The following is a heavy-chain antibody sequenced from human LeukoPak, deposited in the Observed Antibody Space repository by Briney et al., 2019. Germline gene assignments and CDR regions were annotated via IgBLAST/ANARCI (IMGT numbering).Heavy chain of an antibody. CDR1: GFTFSNAW. Sequence: GGSLRLSCAASGFTFSNAWMSWVRQAPGKGLEWVGRSKSKTDGGTTDYAAPVKGRFTISRDDSKNTLYLQMNSLKTEDTAVYYCTTDLLDIVVVPAAMTFDYWGQGTLVTVSS. J-gene: IGHJ4*02. CDR3: TTDLLDIVVVPAAMTFDY. CDR2: SKSKTDGGTT. V-gene: IGHV3-15*01. D-gene: IGHD2-2*03.